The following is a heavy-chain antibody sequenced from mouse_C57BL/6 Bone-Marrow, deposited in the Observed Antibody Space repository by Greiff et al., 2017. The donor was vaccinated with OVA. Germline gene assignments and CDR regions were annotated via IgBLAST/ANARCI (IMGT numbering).Heavy chain of an antibody. Sequence: DVQLQESGAELVRPGASVKLSCTASGFNIKDDYMHWVKQRHEKGLEWIGWIDPENGDTEYASKFQGKATITADTSSNTAYLQLSSLTSEDTAVYYCTTEGFADWGQGTLVTVSA. V-gene: IGHV14-4*01. J-gene: IGHJ3*01. CDR1: GFNIKDDY. CDR3: TTEGFAD. CDR2: IDPENGDT.